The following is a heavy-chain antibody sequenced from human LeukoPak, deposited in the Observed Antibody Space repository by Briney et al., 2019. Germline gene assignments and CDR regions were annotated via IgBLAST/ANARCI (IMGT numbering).Heavy chain of an antibody. D-gene: IGHD3-3*01. V-gene: IGHV4-39*07. J-gene: IGHJ6*03. Sequence: SETLSLTCTVSGGSISSSSYYWGWIRQPPGKGLEWIGSVYYSGSTYYNPSLKSRVTISVDTSKNQFSLKLSSVTAADTAVYYCAGYYDFWSGYYTTLKNYYMDVWGKGTTVTVSS. CDR1: GGSISSSSYY. CDR3: AGYYDFWSGYYTTLKNYYMDV. CDR2: VYYSGST.